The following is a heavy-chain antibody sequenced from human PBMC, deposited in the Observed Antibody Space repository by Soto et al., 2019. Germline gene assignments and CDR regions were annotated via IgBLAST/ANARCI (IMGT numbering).Heavy chain of an antibody. CDR3: ARGGDWQFDY. Sequence: SETLSLTCAVSGDSISSGKWWSWVRQPPGKGLEWIGEIHHSGRTNYNPSLKSRVTILVERSKNQVSLELSSMTAADTAVYYCARGGDWQFDYWGQGTLVTVSS. CDR2: IHHSGRT. V-gene: IGHV4-4*02. D-gene: IGHD2-21*02. CDR1: GDSISSGKW. J-gene: IGHJ4*02.